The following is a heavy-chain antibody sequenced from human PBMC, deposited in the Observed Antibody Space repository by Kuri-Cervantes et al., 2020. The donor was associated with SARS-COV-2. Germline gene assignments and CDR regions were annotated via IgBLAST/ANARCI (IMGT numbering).Heavy chain of an antibody. CDR1: GFTVSSNY. J-gene: IGHJ2*01. D-gene: IGHD6-19*01. Sequence: GGSLRLSCAASGFTVSSNYMSWVRQAPGKGLEWVSVIYSGGSTYYADSVKGRFTISRDNSKNTLYLQMNSLRAEDTAVYYCARTRSPRNIAVWYFDLWGRGTLVTVSS. CDR2: IYSGGST. V-gene: IGHV3-53*01. CDR3: ARTRSPRNIAVWYFDL.